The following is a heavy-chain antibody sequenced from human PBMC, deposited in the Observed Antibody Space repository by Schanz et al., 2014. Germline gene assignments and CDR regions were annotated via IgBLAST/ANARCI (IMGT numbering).Heavy chain of an antibody. CDR1: GFSFSTYW. Sequence: EEQLVESGGGLVQPGGSLRLSCAASGFSFSTYWMTWVRQAPGKGLVWVARINSVGSNTDYADSVTGRFTISRDNAKNTLYLQMNTLRAEDTAVYYCARKMKLGVYGGKGHDSLDIWGQGTMVTVSS. CDR3: ARKMKLGVYGGKGHDSLDI. CDR2: INSVGSNT. D-gene: IGHD4-17*01. J-gene: IGHJ3*02. V-gene: IGHV3-74*02.